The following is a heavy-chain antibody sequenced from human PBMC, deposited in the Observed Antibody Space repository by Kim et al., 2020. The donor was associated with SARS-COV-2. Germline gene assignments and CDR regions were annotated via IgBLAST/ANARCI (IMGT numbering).Heavy chain of an antibody. D-gene: IGHD3-10*01. CDR2: ISYDGSNK. J-gene: IGHJ3*02. CDR3: ARDRMEYWFALGSGLDI. Sequence: GGSLRLACAASGFTFSSYAMHWVRQAPGKGLEWVAVISYDGSNKYYADSVKGRFTISRDNSKNTLYLQMNSLRAEDTAVYYCARDRMEYWFALGSGLDIWGQGTMVTVSS. V-gene: IGHV3-30-3*01. CDR1: GFTFSSYA.